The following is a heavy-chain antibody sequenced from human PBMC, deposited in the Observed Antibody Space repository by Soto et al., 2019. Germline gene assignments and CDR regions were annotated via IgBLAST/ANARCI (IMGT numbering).Heavy chain of an antibody. V-gene: IGHV3-48*01. D-gene: IGHD3-9*01. CDR3: ARDSGFRLGFDWLFTNAFDI. J-gene: IGHJ3*02. Sequence: EVQLVESGGGLVQPGGSLRLSCAASGFTFSSYSMNWVRQAPGKGLEWVSYISSSSTIYYADSVKGRFTISRDNAKNSLYLQMNSLRAEDTAVYYCARDSGFRLGFDWLFTNAFDIWGQGTMVTVSS. CDR2: ISSSSTI. CDR1: GFTFSSYS.